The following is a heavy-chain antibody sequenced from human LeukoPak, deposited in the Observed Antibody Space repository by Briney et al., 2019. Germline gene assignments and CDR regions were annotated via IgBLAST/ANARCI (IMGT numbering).Heavy chain of an antibody. CDR2: IIPIFGTA. Sequence: GSSVKVSCEASGGTFSSYAISWVRQAPGQGLEWMGGIIPIFGTANYAQKFQGRVTITADESTSTAYMELSSLRSEDTAVYYCARGDSSGYYPTPFDYWGQGTLVTVSS. D-gene: IGHD3-22*01. CDR1: GGTFSSYA. J-gene: IGHJ4*02. CDR3: ARGDSSGYYPTPFDY. V-gene: IGHV1-69*01.